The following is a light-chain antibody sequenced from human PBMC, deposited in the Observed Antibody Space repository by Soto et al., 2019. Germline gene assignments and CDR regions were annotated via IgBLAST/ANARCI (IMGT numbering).Light chain of an antibody. CDR3: QQRSNWPPTWT. V-gene: IGKV3-11*01. J-gene: IGKJ1*01. Sequence: EIVLTQSPATLSLSPGERATLSCRASQSVSSYLAWYQQKPGQAPRLLIYDASNRATGIPARFSGSGSGTDFTLTISSLVPEDFAVYYCQQRSNWPPTWTFGQGTKVEIQ. CDR2: DAS. CDR1: QSVSSY.